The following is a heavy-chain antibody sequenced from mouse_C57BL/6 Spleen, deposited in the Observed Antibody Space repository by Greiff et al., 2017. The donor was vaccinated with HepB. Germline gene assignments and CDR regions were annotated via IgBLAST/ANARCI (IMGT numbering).Heavy chain of an antibody. CDR2: IDPSDSDT. J-gene: IGHJ3*01. CDR3: AREDSSGYGAWFAY. CDR1: GYTFTSYW. Sequence: QVQLQQPGAELVRPGSSVKLSCKASGYTFTSYWMHWVKQRPIQGLEWIGNIDPSDSDTHYNQKFKDKATLTVDKSSSTAYMQLSSLTSEDSAVYYCAREDSSGYGAWFAYWGQGTLVTVSA. V-gene: IGHV1-52*01. D-gene: IGHD3-2*02.